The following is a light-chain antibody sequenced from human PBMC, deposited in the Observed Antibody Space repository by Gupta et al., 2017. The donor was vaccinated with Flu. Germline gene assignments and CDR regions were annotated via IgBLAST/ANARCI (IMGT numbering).Light chain of an antibody. CDR1: QSISSY. Sequence: DIQMTQSPSSLSASVGDRVTITCRASQSISSYLNWYQQKPGKAPKLLIYAASSLQSGVPSGFSGSGSGTDFTLTISRLQPEDFATYYCQQSYSTPRTFGQGTKVEIK. V-gene: IGKV1-39*01. CDR2: AAS. CDR3: QQSYSTPRT. J-gene: IGKJ1*01.